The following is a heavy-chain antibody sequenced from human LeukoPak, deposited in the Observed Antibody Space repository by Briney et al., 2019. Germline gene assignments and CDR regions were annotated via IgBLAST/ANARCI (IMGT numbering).Heavy chain of an antibody. J-gene: IGHJ4*02. Sequence: GASVKVSCKASRYTFTDRYIHWVRQAPGQGLEWMGWINPDSGDTYYTQKFQGRITMTRDTSISTVYMELTRLTSDDTAVYYCARENIIGGIVDGEDYWGQGTLVTVSS. CDR3: ARENIIGGIVDGEDY. CDR1: RYTFTDRY. CDR2: INPDSGDT. V-gene: IGHV1-2*02. D-gene: IGHD3-16*01.